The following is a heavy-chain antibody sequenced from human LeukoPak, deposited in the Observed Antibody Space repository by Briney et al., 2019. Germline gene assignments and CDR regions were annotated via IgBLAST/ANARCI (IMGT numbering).Heavy chain of an antibody. Sequence: SETLSLTCIVSGGSISSDYWNWIRQPPGKGLEYIGYISYSGSTIYNPSLKSRVTMSVDTSRNQFSLKLSSVTAADTAVYYCASHSGGYAYWGQGTLVTVSS. D-gene: IGHD5-12*01. CDR1: GGSISSDY. V-gene: IGHV4-59*01. CDR2: ISYSGST. CDR3: ASHSGGYAY. J-gene: IGHJ4*02.